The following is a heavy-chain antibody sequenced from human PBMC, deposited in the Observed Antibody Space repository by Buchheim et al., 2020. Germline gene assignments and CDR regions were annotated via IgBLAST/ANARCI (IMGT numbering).Heavy chain of an antibody. Sequence: EVQLAESGGGLVQPGGSLRLSCAASGFTFNNYNMNWVRQAPGKGLGWVSYISSSSSPIYYVDSVKGRFAISRDNAKNSLYLQMNSLRDEDTAVYYCARVWGLRLLEGYMDVWGKGTT. CDR2: ISSSSSPI. CDR1: GFTFNNYN. CDR3: ARVWGLRLLEGYMDV. D-gene: IGHD3-3*01. J-gene: IGHJ6*03. V-gene: IGHV3-48*02.